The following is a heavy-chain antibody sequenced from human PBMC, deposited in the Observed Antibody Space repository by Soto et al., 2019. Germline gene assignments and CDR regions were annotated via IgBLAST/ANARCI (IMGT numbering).Heavy chain of an antibody. Sequence: ASGNVSCKASGGTFSSYAISWVRQAPGQGLEWMGWMSVYNGDRNYAENLKGRVTMTTDTSTSTAYMELRSLRSDDTAVYYCARSPSDIVVTGPRFDPWGQATLVTIYS. CDR1: GGTFSSYA. CDR2: MSVYNGDR. CDR3: ARSPSDIVVTGPRFDP. V-gene: IGHV1-18*04. D-gene: IGHD5-12*01. J-gene: IGHJ5*02.